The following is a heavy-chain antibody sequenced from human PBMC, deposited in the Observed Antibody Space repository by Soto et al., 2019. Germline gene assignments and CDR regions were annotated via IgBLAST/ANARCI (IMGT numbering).Heavy chain of an antibody. CDR3: ARVCISTSCYRGNSYAYYYVMDV. Sequence: PSETLSLTCAVSGGSISSGGYSWTGIRQPPGKGLEWIGYIYHSGSTYYNPSLKSRVTISVDRSKNQFSLRLSSVTAADTAGYYCARVCISTSCYRGNSYAYYYVMDVWGQGTMV. CDR2: IYHSGST. D-gene: IGHD2-2*01. CDR1: GGSISSGGYS. V-gene: IGHV4-30-2*01. J-gene: IGHJ6*02.